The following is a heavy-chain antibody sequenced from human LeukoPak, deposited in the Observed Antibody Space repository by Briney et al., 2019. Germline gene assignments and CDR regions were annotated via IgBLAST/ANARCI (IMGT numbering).Heavy chain of an antibody. V-gene: IGHV3-66*01. CDR3: ARPQPTAGYFDY. Sequence: GGSLRLSCAASGFTVSTNYMSWVRQAPGKGLEWVSLIYSADSAYYADSVKGRFTISRDNAKNSLYLQMNSLRAEDTAVYYCARPQPTAGYFDYWGQGTLVTVSS. CDR2: IYSADSA. CDR1: GFTVSTNY. J-gene: IGHJ4*02. D-gene: IGHD6-19*01.